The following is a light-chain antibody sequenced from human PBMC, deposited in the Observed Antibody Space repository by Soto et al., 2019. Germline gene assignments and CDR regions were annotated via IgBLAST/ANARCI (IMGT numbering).Light chain of an antibody. CDR1: QSISSW. CDR2: DAS. V-gene: IGKV1-5*01. Sequence: DIHMTQSPSTVSASVGDRVTITCRASQSISSWLAWYQRKPGKAPKLLIYDASSLESGVPSRFSGSGSGTEFTLTISSLQPDDFATYYCQQYKSYPWTFGQGTKVDIK. CDR3: QQYKSYPWT. J-gene: IGKJ1*01.